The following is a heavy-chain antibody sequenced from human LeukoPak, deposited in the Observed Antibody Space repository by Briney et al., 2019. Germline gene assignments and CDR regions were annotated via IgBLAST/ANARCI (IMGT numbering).Heavy chain of an antibody. CDR3: ARADYYDSSGLPDAFDI. D-gene: IGHD3-22*01. V-gene: IGHV4-30-4*01. Sequence: PSETLSLTCTVSGGSISSGDYYWSWIRQPPGKGLEWIGYIYYSGSTYYNPSLKSRVTISVDTSKNQFSLKLSSVTAADTAVYYCARADYYDSSGLPDAFDIWGQGTMVTVSS. CDR1: GGSISSGDYY. CDR2: IYYSGST. J-gene: IGHJ3*02.